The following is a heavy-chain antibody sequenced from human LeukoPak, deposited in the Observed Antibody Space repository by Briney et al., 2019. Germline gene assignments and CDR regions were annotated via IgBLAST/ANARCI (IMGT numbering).Heavy chain of an antibody. D-gene: IGHD6-13*01. Sequence: PGGSLRLSCVASGFTFSNYGMHWVRQAPGKGLEWVAVIANDGRDKKYADSVRGRFTISRDNSKNTVYLQMNSLRAEDTAVFYCVKDMKIKAAGYYFDYWGQGTLVTVSS. CDR1: GFTFSNYG. V-gene: IGHV3-30*18. CDR3: VKDMKIKAAGYYFDY. J-gene: IGHJ4*02. CDR2: IANDGRDK.